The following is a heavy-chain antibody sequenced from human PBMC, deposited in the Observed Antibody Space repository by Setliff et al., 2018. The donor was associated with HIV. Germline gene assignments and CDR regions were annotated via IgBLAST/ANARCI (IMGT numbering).Heavy chain of an antibody. CDR3: AKGAGFYGDYTFDH. J-gene: IGHJ4*02. V-gene: IGHV4-59*11. CDR2: IYSTGST. CDR1: GPSINIHY. D-gene: IGHD4-17*01. Sequence: SETLSLTCTVSGPSINIHYWSWIRQSTGKAFEWIGYIYSTGSTNYNPSLQSRVTISMVASRNQFSLKVTSVTAADTAVYYCAKGAGFYGDYTFDHWGQGRQVTVSS.